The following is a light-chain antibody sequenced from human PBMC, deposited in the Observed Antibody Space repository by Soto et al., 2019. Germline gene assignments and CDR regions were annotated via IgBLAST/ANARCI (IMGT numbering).Light chain of an antibody. CDR3: QQYNSYPLT. CDR1: QSISRW. V-gene: IGKV1-5*03. Sequence: DIQMTQSPSTLSASVGDRVTITCRASQSISRWLAWYHQRPGKAPKLLIHEASSLESGVPSRFSGSGSGTEFPLTISSLQPDDFATYYCQQYNSYPLTFGGGTKVEIK. J-gene: IGKJ4*01. CDR2: EAS.